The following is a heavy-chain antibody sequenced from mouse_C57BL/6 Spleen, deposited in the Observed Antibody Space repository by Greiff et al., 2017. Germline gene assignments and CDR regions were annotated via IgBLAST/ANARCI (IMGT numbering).Heavy chain of an antibody. J-gene: IGHJ2*01. CDR2: ISDGGSYT. V-gene: IGHV5-4*01. D-gene: IGHD2-4*01. Sequence: EVQRVESGGGLVKPGGSLKLSCAASGFTFSSYAMSWVRQTPEKRLEWVATISDGGSYTYYPDNVKGRFTISRDNAKNNLYLQMSHLKSEDTAMYYCARDGYDYGYYFDYWGQGTTLTVSS. CDR1: GFTFSSYA. CDR3: ARDGYDYGYYFDY.